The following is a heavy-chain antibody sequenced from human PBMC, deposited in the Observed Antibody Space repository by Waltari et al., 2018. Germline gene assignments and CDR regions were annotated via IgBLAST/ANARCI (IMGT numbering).Heavy chain of an antibody. D-gene: IGHD6-13*01. J-gene: IGHJ4*02. V-gene: IGHV3-48*01. CDR2: IRSRRGTI. CDR3: MRATRNSSSPV. CDR1: GFTFLYYS. Sequence: EVQLVESGGGLVQPGGSLRLSCAASGFTFLYYSMNWVRQAPGRVLEWVSYIRSRRGTIAYPDCVKGRFTISRDNAKNSLYLQMNSLRAEDTAVYYCMRATRNSSSPVWGQGTLVTVSS.